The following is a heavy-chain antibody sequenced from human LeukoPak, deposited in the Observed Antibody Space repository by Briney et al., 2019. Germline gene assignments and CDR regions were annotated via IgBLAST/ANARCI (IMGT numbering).Heavy chain of an antibody. Sequence: GGSLRLSCAASGITFSSYEMKWVRQAPGKGLEWVSYISSSGSTMYYADSVKGRFTISRDNAKNSLYLQMNSLRAEDTAVYYCAGSFSGYDIYFDYWGQGTLVTVSS. CDR1: GITFSSYE. CDR2: ISSSGSTM. D-gene: IGHD5-12*01. J-gene: IGHJ4*02. V-gene: IGHV3-48*03. CDR3: AGSFSGYDIYFDY.